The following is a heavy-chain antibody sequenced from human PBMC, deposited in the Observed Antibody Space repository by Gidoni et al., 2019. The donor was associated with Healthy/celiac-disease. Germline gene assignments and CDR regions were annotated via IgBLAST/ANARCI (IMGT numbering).Heavy chain of an antibody. CDR1: GFTFSSYA. J-gene: IGHJ4*02. CDR2: ISGSGGRK. D-gene: IGHD5-18*01. V-gene: IGHV3-23*01. Sequence: EVQLMESGGGLVQLGGSLGAYCSASGFTFSSYAMSWVRQVPGKGLGWVSAISGSGGRKYYAESVKGRFTISRDNSKNTLYLKMNSLRAEDTAVYYCAGWLQPYWGQGTLVTVSS. CDR3: AGWLQPY.